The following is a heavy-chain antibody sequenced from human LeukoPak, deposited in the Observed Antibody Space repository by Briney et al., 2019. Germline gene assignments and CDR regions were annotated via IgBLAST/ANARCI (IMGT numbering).Heavy chain of an antibody. CDR1: GYTFTSYD. J-gene: IGHJ6*03. V-gene: IGHV1-8*01. Sequence: GASVKVSCKASGYTFTSYDINWVRQATGQGLEWMGWMNPNSGNTGYAQKFQGRVTMTRNTSISTAYMELSSLRSEDTAVYYCARGRNDFWSDYSYYMDVWGKGTTVTVSS. CDR2: MNPNSGNT. CDR3: ARGRNDFWSDYSYYMDV. D-gene: IGHD3-3*01.